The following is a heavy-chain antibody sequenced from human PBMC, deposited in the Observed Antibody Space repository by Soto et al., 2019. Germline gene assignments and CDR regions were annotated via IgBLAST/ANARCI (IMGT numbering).Heavy chain of an antibody. J-gene: IGHJ6*03. D-gene: IGHD3-10*01. CDR2: INHSGST. CDR3: ARDPRRYYGSGRGSKYMDV. V-gene: IGHV4-34*01. Sequence: SETLSLTCAVYGGSFSGYYWSWIRQPPGKGLEWIGEINHSGSTNYNPSLKSRVTISVDTSKNQFSLKLSSVTAADTAVYYCARDPRRYYGSGRGSKYMDVWGKGTTVTVSS. CDR1: GGSFSGYY.